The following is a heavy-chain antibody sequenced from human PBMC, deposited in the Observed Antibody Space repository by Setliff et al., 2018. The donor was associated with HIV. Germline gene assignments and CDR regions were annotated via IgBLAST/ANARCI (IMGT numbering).Heavy chain of an antibody. V-gene: IGHV4-59*08. CDR1: GDLINNHN. Sequence: SETLSLTCTVSGDLINNHNWNWIRQSPEKGLEWLGNIHYSGTSNYNSSLKSRIVISLDTSKKQFSLHFYSVTAADTAVYYCARGQGCGGGCHYAFEMWGQGTMVTVSS. CDR2: IHYSGTS. D-gene: IGHD2-21*02. J-gene: IGHJ3*02. CDR3: ARGQGCGGGCHYAFEM.